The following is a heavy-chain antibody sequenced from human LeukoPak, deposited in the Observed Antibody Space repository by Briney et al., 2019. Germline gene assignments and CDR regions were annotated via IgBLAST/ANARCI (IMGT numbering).Heavy chain of an antibody. Sequence: GGSLRLSCAASGCTFSSYDMHWVRKAPGKELEWVTFIQYDGSNEYQADSVKGRFSISRDNSKNTVYLQMNSLRTEDTAVYYCARSLTKVRGYDYWGQGTLVTVSS. J-gene: IGHJ4*02. CDR2: IQYDGSNE. CDR3: ARSLTKVRGYDY. CDR1: GCTFSSYD. V-gene: IGHV3-30*02. D-gene: IGHD3-10*01.